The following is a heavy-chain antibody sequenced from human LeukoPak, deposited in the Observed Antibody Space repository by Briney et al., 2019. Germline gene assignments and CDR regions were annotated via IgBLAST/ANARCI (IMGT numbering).Heavy chain of an antibody. D-gene: IGHD1-7*01. J-gene: IGHJ2*01. CDR1: GGSISTYY. CDR3: ARRELSYWYFDL. V-gene: IGHV4-59*08. Sequence: SETLSLTCTVSGGSISTYYWNWIRQPPGKGLEWIGYVYYSGSTNYNPSLKSRVTISVDTSKNQFSLKLNSVTAADTAVYYCARRELSYWYFDLWGRGTLVTVSS. CDR2: VYYSGST.